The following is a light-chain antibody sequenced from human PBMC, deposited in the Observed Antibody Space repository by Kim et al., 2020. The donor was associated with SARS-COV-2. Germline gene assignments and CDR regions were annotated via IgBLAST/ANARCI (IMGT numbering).Light chain of an antibody. V-gene: IGLV2-14*04. CDR2: DVS. CDR1: SISIGAFDI. Sequence: SVTNSFTGTSISIGAFDIVSWFQQHPGKVPKVLIYDVSNRPSGVSNRFSGSKSCNTASLTISGLQAEDEADYYCSSRTSSITYVFGSGTKVTVL. J-gene: IGLJ1*01. CDR3: SSRTSSITYV.